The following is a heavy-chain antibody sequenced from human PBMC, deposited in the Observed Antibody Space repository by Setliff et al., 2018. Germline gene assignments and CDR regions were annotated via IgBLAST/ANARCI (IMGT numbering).Heavy chain of an antibody. J-gene: IGHJ4*02. D-gene: IGHD2-21*02. CDR2: INHSGST. CDR1: GESFSGHY. Sequence: SETLSLTCAVYGESFSGHYWSWIRQPPGKGLGWIGEINHSGSTNYNPSLKSRVTISVDTSKNQFSLKLSSVAAADTAVYYCARGFDVCGGGACYTDGPYYFDYWGLGTLVTV. V-gene: IGHV4-34*01. CDR3: ARGFDVCGGGACYTDGPYYFDY.